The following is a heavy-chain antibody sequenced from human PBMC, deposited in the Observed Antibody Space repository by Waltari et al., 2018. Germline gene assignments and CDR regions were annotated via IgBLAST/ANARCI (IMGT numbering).Heavy chain of an antibody. Sequence: QLQLQESGQGVVKPSETLSLTCTVAGGSISSSSYYWGCNHEPPGQGLEWIGSIYYSGITYNNPSIKSRVTISVDTSKNQFSLKLSSVTAADTAVYYCASLVDTAMVFDYWGQGTLVTVSS. J-gene: IGHJ4*02. CDR2: IYYSGIT. CDR1: GGSISSSSYY. D-gene: IGHD5-18*01. V-gene: IGHV4-39*01. CDR3: ASLVDTAMVFDY.